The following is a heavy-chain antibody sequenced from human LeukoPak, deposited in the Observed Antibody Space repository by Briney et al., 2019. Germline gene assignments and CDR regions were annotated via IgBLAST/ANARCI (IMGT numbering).Heavy chain of an antibody. CDR3: VSDGKGSGIGD. V-gene: IGHV3-7*01. Sequence: GGSLRLSCAASVFTFSSYWMSWVRQAPGKGLEWVANIKQDGSEKYYVDSVKGRFTISRDNAKNSLYLQMNSLRAEDTAVYYCVSDGKGSGIGDSGQGTLVTVSS. CDR2: IKQDGSEK. CDR1: VFTFSSYW. D-gene: IGHD3-10*01. J-gene: IGHJ4*02.